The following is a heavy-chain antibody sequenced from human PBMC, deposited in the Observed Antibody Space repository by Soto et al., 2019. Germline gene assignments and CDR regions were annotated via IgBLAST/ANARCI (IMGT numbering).Heavy chain of an antibody. CDR1: GFTFSSYG. CDR3: ARDLISDSSEGPYYYYGMDV. V-gene: IGHV3-33*01. J-gene: IGHJ6*02. D-gene: IGHD6-19*01. Sequence: PGGSLRLSCAASGFTFSSYGMHWVRQAPGKGLEWVAVIWYDGSNKYYADSVKGRFTISRDNSKDTLYLQMNSLRAEDTAVYYCARDLISDSSEGPYYYYGMDVWGQGTTVTVSS. CDR2: IWYDGSNK.